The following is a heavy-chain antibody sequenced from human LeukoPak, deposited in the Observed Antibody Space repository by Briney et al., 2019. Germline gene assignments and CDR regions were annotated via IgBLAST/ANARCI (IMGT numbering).Heavy chain of an antibody. CDR3: ARSRDWSRSHYYYYMDV. CDR2: ISAYNGNT. J-gene: IGHJ6*03. Sequence: GASVKVSCKASGYTFTSYGISWVRQAPGQGLEWMGWISAYNGNTNYAQKLQGRVTMPTDTSTSTGYMELRSLRSDDTAVYYCARSRDWSRSHYYYYMDVWGKGTTVTVSS. CDR1: GYTFTSYG. D-gene: IGHD2-21*01. V-gene: IGHV1-18*01.